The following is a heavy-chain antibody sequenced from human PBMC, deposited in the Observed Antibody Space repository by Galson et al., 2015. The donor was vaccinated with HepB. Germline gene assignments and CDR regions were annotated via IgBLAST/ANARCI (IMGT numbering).Heavy chain of an antibody. CDR1: RFNCSHYG. V-gene: IGHV3-23*01. Sequence: SLRLSCAASRFNCSHYGMSWVRQAPGKGLEWVSGISGNGNNIYNAASVKGRFTISRDSSKNTLYLQMNSLRAEDTAVYYCARQDPDGHAFSWNDAFDLWGQGTRVTVSS. J-gene: IGHJ3*01. CDR3: ARQDPDGHAFSWNDAFDL. CDR2: ISGNGNNI. D-gene: IGHD6-13*01.